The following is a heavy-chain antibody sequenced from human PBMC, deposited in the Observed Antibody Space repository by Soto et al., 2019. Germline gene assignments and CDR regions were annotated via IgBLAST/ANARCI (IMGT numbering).Heavy chain of an antibody. D-gene: IGHD3-10*01. V-gene: IGHV3-21*01. CDR1: GFTFISYS. CDR3: ARVRDYSGSGSSLDWFDT. CDR2: ISSSSSYI. J-gene: IGHJ5*02. Sequence: GGSLRLSCAASGFTFISYSMNWVRQAPGKGLEWVSSISSSSSYIYYADSVRGRFTISRDNAKNSVHLQMNSLRAEDTAVYYCARVRDYSGSGSSLDWFDTWGQGTLVTVSS.